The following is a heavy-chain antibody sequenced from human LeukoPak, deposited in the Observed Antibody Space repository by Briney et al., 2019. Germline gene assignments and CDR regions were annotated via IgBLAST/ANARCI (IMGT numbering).Heavy chain of an antibody. CDR3: ATSFSHYGSDAFDI. CDR2: IYPGDSDT. D-gene: IGHD3-16*01. J-gene: IGHJ3*02. Sequence: GESLKISCKGSGSSFTSYWIGWVRPLPGKGLEWMGIIYPGDSDTRYSPSFQGQVTISADKSISTAYLQWSSLKASDTAMYYCATSFSHYGSDAFDIWGQGTMVTVSS. V-gene: IGHV5-51*01. CDR1: GSSFTSYW.